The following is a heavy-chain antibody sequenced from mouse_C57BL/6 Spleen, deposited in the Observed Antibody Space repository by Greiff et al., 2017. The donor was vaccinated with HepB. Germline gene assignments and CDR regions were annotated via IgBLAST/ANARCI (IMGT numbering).Heavy chain of an antibody. J-gene: IGHJ3*01. V-gene: IGHV5-9-1*02. CDR3: TRGHDYEGPAY. Sequence: DVQLVESGEGLVKPGGSLKLSCAASGFTFSSYAMSWVRQTPEKRLEWVAYISSGGDYIYYADTVKGRFTISRDNARNTLYLQMSSLKSEDTAMYYCTRGHDYEGPAYWGQGTLVTVSA. CDR2: ISSGGDYI. D-gene: IGHD2-4*01. CDR1: GFTFSSYA.